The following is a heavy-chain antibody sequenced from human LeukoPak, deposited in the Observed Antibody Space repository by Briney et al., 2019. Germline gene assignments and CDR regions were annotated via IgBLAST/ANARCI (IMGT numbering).Heavy chain of an antibody. D-gene: IGHD3-10*01. V-gene: IGHV4-59*01. CDR3: ARSPYYYGSGSYNFDY. J-gene: IGHJ4*02. CDR1: GGSISSYY. CDR2: IYYSGST. Sequence: SETLSLTCTVSGGSISSYYWSWIRQPPGKGLEWIGYIYYSGSTNYNPSLKSRVTISVDTSKNQFSLKLTSVTAADTAVYYCARSPYYYGSGSYNFDYWGQGTLVTVSS.